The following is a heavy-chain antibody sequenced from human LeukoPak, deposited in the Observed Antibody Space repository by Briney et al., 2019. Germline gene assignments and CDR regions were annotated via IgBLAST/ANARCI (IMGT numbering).Heavy chain of an antibody. V-gene: IGHV6-1*01. CDR1: GDSVSSLSSA. J-gene: IGHJ4*02. D-gene: IGHD3-3*01. CDR3: ARDKYASVEGFAY. Sequence: SQTLSLTCAISGDSVSSLSSAWNWIRQSPSRGLEWLGRTYYRSKWYNDYAVSVQSRITINSDTSKNQFSLHLNSVTPEDTAVYYCARDKYASVEGFAYWGQGTLVTVSS. CDR2: TYYRSKWYN.